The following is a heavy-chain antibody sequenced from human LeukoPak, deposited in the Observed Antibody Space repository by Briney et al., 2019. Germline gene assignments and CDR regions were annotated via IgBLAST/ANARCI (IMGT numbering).Heavy chain of an antibody. CDR2: ISYDGSNK. V-gene: IGHV3-30*04. J-gene: IGHJ4*02. D-gene: IGHD3-22*01. CDR1: GFTFSSYA. CDR3: ARIVSDYYDSSRPDFDY. Sequence: GGTLRLSCAASGFTFSSYAMHWVRQAPGKGLEWVAVISYDGSNKYYADSVKGRFTISRDNSKNTLYLQMNSLRAEDTAVYYCARIVSDYYDSSRPDFDYWGQGTLVTVSS.